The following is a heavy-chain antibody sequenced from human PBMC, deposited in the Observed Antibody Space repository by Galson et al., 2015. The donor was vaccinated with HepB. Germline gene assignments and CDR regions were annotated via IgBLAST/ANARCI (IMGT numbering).Heavy chain of an antibody. V-gene: IGHV1-2*02. CDR2: INPNSGGT. J-gene: IGHJ3*02. CDR1: GYTFTGNY. CDR3: ARSGGDAFDI. D-gene: IGHD3-10*01. Sequence: SVKVSCKASGYTFTGNYMYWVRQAPGQGLEWMGWINPNSGGTTYAQNFRGRVTMTRDTSISTAYMELRRLTSDDTAVYYCARSGGDAFDIWGQGTMVTVSS.